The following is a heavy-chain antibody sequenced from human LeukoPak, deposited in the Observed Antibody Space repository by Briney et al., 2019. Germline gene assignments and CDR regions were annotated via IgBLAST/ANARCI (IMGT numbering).Heavy chain of an antibody. CDR1: GGSFSGYY. J-gene: IGHJ6*03. Sequence: SETLSLTCAVYGGSFSGYYWSWIRQPPGKGLEWIGEINHSGSTNYNPSLKSRVTISVETSKNQFSLKLNSVTAADTAVYYCARGNGERSYYMDVWGKGTTVTVSS. CDR2: INHSGST. CDR3: ARGNGERSYYMDV. D-gene: IGHD4-17*01. V-gene: IGHV4-34*09.